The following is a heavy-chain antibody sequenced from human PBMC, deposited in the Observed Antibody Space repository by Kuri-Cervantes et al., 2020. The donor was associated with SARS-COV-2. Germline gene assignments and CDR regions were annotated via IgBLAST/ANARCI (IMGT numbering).Heavy chain of an antibody. V-gene: IGHV4-39*01. Sequence: SETLSLTCTVSGGSISSSSYYWGWIRQPPGKGLEWIGSIYYSGSTYYNPSLKSRVTISVDTSKNQFSLKLSSVTAADTAVYYCASPQQGATIWSFDYWGQGTLVTFSS. CDR2: IYYSGST. J-gene: IGHJ4*02. CDR1: GGSISSSSYY. CDR3: ASPQQGATIWSFDY. D-gene: IGHD1-26*01.